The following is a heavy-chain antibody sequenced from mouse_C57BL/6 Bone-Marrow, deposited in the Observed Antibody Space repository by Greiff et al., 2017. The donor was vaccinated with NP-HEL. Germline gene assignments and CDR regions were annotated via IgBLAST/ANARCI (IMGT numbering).Heavy chain of an antibody. CDR2: IWWDDDK. CDR1: GFSLSTFGMG. V-gene: IGHV8-8*01. Sequence: QVTLKESGPGILQPSQTLSLTCSFSGFSLSTFGMGVGWIRQPSGKGLEWLAHIWWDDDKYYNPVLKSLHTMSTDTSKNQVFLKIANVDTADTATYYCARVGTAQAAVWLAYWGQGTLVTVSA. D-gene: IGHD3-2*02. J-gene: IGHJ3*01. CDR3: ARVGTAQAAVWLAY.